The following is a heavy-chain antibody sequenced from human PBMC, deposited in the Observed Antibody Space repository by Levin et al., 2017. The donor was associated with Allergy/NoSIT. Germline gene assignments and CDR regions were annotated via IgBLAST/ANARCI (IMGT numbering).Heavy chain of an antibody. CDR3: ARGVWDIVVVPAAITDTETGDIDYYGMDV. CDR2: MNPNSGNT. J-gene: IGHJ6*02. CDR1: GYTFTSYD. Sequence: GESLKISCKASGYTFTSYDINWVRQATGQGLEWMGWMNPNSGNTGYAQKFQGRVTMTRNTSISTAYMELSSLRSEDTAVYYCARGVWDIVVVPAAITDTETGDIDYYGMDVWGQGTTVTVSS. D-gene: IGHD2-2*01. V-gene: IGHV1-8*01.